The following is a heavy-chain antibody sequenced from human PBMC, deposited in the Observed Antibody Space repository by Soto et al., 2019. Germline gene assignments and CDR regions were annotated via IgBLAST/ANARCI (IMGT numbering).Heavy chain of an antibody. D-gene: IGHD3-22*01. V-gene: IGHV1-18*01. J-gene: IGHJ6*02. CDR3: ARSGYYDRSGSRNYHYYGMNV. Sequence: QVQLVPSGGAVKKPGASVKVSCKASGYTFSSYGINWVRQAPGQGLEWLGWISPYDGNTKYAQILQGRVSMTTDTSTKTAYIEVSSLRSDDTAVSYCARSGYYDRSGSRNYHYYGMNVWGQGTTATV. CDR1: GYTFSSYG. CDR2: ISPYDGNT.